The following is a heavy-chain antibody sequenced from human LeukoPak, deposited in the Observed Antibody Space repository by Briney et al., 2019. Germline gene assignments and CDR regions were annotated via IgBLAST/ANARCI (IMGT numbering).Heavy chain of an antibody. CDR3: ARRSAGYTDY. CDR2: IYPGDSDT. D-gene: IGHD5-24*01. J-gene: IGHJ4*02. V-gene: IGHV5-51*01. Sequence: GESLKISCKGSGYSFTTYWIGWVRQMPGKGLEWMGFIYPGDSDTRYSPSFQGQVTISADKSISTAYLQWSGLKVSATAIYYCARRSAGYTDYWGQGTPVTVSS. CDR1: GYSFTTYW.